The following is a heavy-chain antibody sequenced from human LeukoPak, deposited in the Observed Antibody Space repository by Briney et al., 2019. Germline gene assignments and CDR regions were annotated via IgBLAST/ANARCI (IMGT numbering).Heavy chain of an antibody. V-gene: IGHV5-51*01. CDR1: GYSFTTYW. CDR3: ARRFDTSGYFQN. Sequence: GESRKISCKGSGYSFTTYWIGWVRQMPGKGLEWMGIIYPGDSDTRYSPSFQGQVTISADKSNSTAYLQWSSLKASDTAMYYCARRFDTSGYFQNWGQGTLVTVSS. J-gene: IGHJ1*01. CDR2: IYPGDSDT. D-gene: IGHD3-22*01.